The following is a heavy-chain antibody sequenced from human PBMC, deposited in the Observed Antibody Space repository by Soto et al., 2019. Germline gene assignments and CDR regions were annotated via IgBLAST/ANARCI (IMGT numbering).Heavy chain of an antibody. J-gene: IGHJ4*02. D-gene: IGHD2-2*01. V-gene: IGHV4-4*02. CDR2: IYHVGFT. Sequence: QVHLQESGPGLVKPSGTLSLTCGVSGASVSSSHWWTWVRQPPGKGLEWIGEIYHVGFTSYNPSLKSRVIMSMDQSRNQFSLKMSSVTAADTAVYYCARVRPPTSTRPAALLYYFDYWGQVSLVTVSS. CDR3: ARVRPPTSTRPAALLYYFDY. CDR1: GASVSSSHW.